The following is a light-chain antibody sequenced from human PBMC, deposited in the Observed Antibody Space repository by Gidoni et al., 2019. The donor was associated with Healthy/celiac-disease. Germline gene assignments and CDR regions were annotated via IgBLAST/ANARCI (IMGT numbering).Light chain of an antibody. CDR1: PSVLYSSNNKNY. CDR3: QQYYSTSPNT. Sequence: DIIMTQSPDSLPVSLGERATINCKSSPSVLYSSNNKNYLAWYQQKPGQPPTLLIYWASTRESGVPDRFSGSGSGTDFTPTISSLQAEDVAVYYCQQYYSTSPNTFGQGTKLEIK. CDR2: WAS. V-gene: IGKV4-1*01. J-gene: IGKJ2*01.